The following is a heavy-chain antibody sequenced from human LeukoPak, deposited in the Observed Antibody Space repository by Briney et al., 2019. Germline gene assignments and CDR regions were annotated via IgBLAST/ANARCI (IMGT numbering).Heavy chain of an antibody. V-gene: IGHV1-69*01. D-gene: IGHD3-3*01. J-gene: IGHJ4*02. Sequence: GSSVKVSCKASGGTFSSYAISWVRQAPGQGLEWMGGIIPIFGTANYAQKFQGRVTITADESTSTAYMELSSLRSEDTAVYYCARDGIFGVVITPYYFDYWGQGTLVTVSS. CDR3: ARDGIFGVVITPYYFDY. CDR1: GGTFSSYA. CDR2: IIPIFGTA.